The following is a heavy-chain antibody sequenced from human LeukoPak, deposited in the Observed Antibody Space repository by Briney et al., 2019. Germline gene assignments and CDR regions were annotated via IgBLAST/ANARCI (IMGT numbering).Heavy chain of an antibody. CDR1: GGSISSPNW. Sequence: SETLSLTCAVSGGSISSPNWWSWVRQPPGKGLEWIGSIYHSGSTYYNPSLKSRVTISVDTSKNQFSLKLSSVTAADTAVYYCASLAYYYDTTSDYWGQGTLVTVSS. D-gene: IGHD3-22*01. CDR3: ASLAYYYDTTSDY. J-gene: IGHJ4*02. V-gene: IGHV4-4*02. CDR2: IYHSGST.